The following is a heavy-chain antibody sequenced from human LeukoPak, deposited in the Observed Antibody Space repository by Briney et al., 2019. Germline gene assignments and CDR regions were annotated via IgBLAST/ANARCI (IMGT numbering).Heavy chain of an antibody. Sequence: GGSLRLSCAASGFTFSSYAMSWVRQAPGKGLEWVSAISGSGGSTYYADSVKGRFTISRDNSKNTLYLQMNSLRAEDTAVYYCAKLERYCSSTSCYPEYWGQGALVTVSS. D-gene: IGHD2-2*01. CDR3: AKLERYCSSTSCYPEY. CDR2: ISGSGGST. CDR1: GFTFSSYA. V-gene: IGHV3-23*01. J-gene: IGHJ4*02.